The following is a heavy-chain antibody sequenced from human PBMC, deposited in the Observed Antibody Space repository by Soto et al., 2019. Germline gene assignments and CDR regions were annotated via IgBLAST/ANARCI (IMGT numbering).Heavy chain of an antibody. CDR2: IYYSGST. CDR3: ASSYDSSGYNWFDP. D-gene: IGHD3-22*01. V-gene: IGHV4-59*01. CDR1: GGSISRYY. J-gene: IGHJ5*02. Sequence: SETLSLTCTVSGGSISRYYWSWIRQPPGKGLEWIGYIYYSGSTNYNPSLKSRVTISVDTSKNQFSLKLSSVTAADTAVYYCASSYDSSGYNWFDPWGQGTLVTVSS.